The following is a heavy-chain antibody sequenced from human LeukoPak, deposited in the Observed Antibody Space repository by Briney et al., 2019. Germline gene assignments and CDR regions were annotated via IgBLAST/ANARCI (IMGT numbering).Heavy chain of an antibody. Sequence: GGSLRLSCAASGFTFSSNYMSWVRQAPGKGLEWVSVIYSGGSTYYADSVKGRFTISRDNSKNTLYLQMNSLRAEDTAVYYCARATMVRGVINWFDPWGQGTLVTVSS. V-gene: IGHV3-53*01. CDR2: IYSGGST. J-gene: IGHJ5*02. CDR3: ARATMVRGVINWFDP. D-gene: IGHD3-10*01. CDR1: GFTFSSNY.